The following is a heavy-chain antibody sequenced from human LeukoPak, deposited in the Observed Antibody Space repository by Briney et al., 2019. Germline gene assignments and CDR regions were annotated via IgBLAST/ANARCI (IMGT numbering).Heavy chain of an antibody. J-gene: IGHJ4*02. CDR1: GGSISSYY. V-gene: IGHV4-4*07. CDR3: ASTSRLSRLTMATTPNFDY. Sequence: SETLSLTCTVSGGSISSYYWSWIRQPAGKGLEWIGRIYTSGSTNYNPSLKSRVTMSVDTSKNQFSLKLSSVTAADTAVYYCASTSRLSRLTMATTPNFDYWGQGTLVTVSS. D-gene: IGHD5-24*01. CDR2: IYTSGST.